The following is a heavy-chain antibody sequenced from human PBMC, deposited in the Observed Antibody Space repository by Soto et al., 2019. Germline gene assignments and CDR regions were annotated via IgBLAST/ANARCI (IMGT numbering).Heavy chain of an antibody. D-gene: IGHD3-22*01. CDR2: IYWDDDK. CDR1: GFSLTTSGVG. V-gene: IGHV2-5*02. Sequence: SGAKLVNPTHTLTLTCTFSGFSLTTSGVGVGWIRQPPGKALEWLALIYWDDDKRYSPSLKSRLTITKDTSENQVVLTITNMDPVDTATYYCAHRRGDNYDSSEGAFDIWGQGTMVTVSS. CDR3: AHRRGDNYDSSEGAFDI. J-gene: IGHJ3*02.